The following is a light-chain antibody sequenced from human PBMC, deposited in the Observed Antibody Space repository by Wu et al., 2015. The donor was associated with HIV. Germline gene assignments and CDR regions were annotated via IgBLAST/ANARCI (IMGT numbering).Light chain of an antibody. Sequence: PGERATLSCRASQSVSSSFLAWYQQKPGQAPRLLIYGASTRATGIPARFSGSGSGTEFTLTFSSMQSENFAVYYCQQYNDWPLTFGGGTKVEIK. V-gene: IGKV3-15*01. J-gene: IGKJ4*01. CDR1: QSVSSS. CDR2: GAS. CDR3: QQYNDWPLT.